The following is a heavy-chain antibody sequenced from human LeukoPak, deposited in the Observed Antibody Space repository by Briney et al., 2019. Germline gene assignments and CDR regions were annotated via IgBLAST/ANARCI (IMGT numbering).Heavy chain of an antibody. CDR2: ISSSGSTI. CDR3: ARDPYSGAYGDTYYYYMDV. V-gene: IGHV3-48*03. J-gene: IGHJ6*03. CDR1: GFTFSSYE. D-gene: IGHD1-26*01. Sequence: GGSLRLSCAASGFTFSSYEMNWVRQAPGKGLEWGSYISSSGSTIYYADSVKGRFTISRDNARNSLYLQMNSLTAEDTAVYYCARDPYSGAYGDTYYYYMDVWGKGTTVTISS.